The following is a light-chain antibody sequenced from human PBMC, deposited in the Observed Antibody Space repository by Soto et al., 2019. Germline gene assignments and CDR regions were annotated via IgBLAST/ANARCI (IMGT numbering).Light chain of an antibody. CDR2: GAS. V-gene: IGKV3-20*01. Sequence: EIVLTQSPGTLSLSPGERATLSCRASQSVSSSYLAWYQQKPGQAPRLLIYGASSRATGIPDRFSGSGSGTDFTLTISRLEPEDCALYYCQQYGSSPQTFGQGTQVEIK. J-gene: IGKJ1*01. CDR1: QSVSSSY. CDR3: QQYGSSPQT.